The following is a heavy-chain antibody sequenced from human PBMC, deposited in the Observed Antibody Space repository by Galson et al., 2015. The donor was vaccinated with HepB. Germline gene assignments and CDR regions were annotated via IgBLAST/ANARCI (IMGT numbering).Heavy chain of an antibody. CDR1: GYTFTSYG. CDR3: ARDRDYRFDY. CDR2: ISAHNGNR. Sequence: SVKVSCKASGYTFTSYGISWVRQAPGQGLEWMGWISAHNGNRNYAQKFQGRITLTRDTSTSIAYVELRSLRSDDTAVYYCARDRDYRFDYWGQGTLVTVSS. D-gene: IGHD4/OR15-4a*01. V-gene: IGHV1-18*04. J-gene: IGHJ4*02.